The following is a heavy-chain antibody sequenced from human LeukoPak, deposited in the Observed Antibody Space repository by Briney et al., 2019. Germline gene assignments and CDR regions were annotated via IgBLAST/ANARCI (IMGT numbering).Heavy chain of an antibody. J-gene: IGHJ4*02. CDR3: ARGKYDILTGYYYHLDY. D-gene: IGHD3-9*01. V-gene: IGHV4-39*01. Sequence: SETLSLTCTVSGVSISSNGYYWAWIRQPPEKGLEWIASLYYSGRIYYNPSLESRVTISLDTSKNQFSLKLSSVTAADTAVYFCARGKYDILTGYYYHLDYWGQGNLVTVSS. CDR2: LYYSGRI. CDR1: GVSISSNGYY.